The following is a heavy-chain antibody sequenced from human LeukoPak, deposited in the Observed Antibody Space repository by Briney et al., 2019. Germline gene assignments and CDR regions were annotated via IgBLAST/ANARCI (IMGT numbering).Heavy chain of an antibody. CDR3: ARHGWHAWYFDL. J-gene: IGHJ2*01. Sequence: SETLSLTCVVYGESFSGYSWSWIRQPPGKGLEWIGEINQRRDTNYNPSLKSRVTISIDTSKNQFSLKLSSVTAADTAVYYCARHGWHAWYFDLWGRGTLVAVSS. CDR2: INQRRDT. V-gene: IGHV4-34*01. D-gene: IGHD6-19*01. CDR1: GESFSGYS.